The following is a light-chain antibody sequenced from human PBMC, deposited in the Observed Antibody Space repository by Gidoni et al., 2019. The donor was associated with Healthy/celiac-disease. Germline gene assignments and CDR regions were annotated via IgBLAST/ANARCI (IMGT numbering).Light chain of an antibody. CDR3: QQYNNWPPCT. Sequence: EIVMTQSPAPLSVSPGERATLSCRASQSVNSNLAWYQQKPGQAPRLLIYGASTRATGIPARFSGSGSGTEFTLTISSLQSEDFAVYYCQQYNNWPPCTFGQGTKVEIK. CDR2: GAS. CDR1: QSVNSN. V-gene: IGKV3-15*01. J-gene: IGKJ1*01.